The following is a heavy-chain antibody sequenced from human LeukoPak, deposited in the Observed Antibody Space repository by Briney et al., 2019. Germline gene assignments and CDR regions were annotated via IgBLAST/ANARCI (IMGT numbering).Heavy chain of an antibody. CDR1: GYTFTGYY. J-gene: IGHJ4*02. D-gene: IGHD5-24*01. Sequence: ASVKVSCKASGYTFTGYYIHWVRQAPGQRLEWMGWIYPNSGGTNYAQRFLGRVTMTRDTSSSTAYMGLSRLRSDDTAVYYCARTLRDDYNYIFDYWGQGTLVTVSS. CDR2: IYPNSGGT. V-gene: IGHV1-2*02. CDR3: ARTLRDDYNYIFDY.